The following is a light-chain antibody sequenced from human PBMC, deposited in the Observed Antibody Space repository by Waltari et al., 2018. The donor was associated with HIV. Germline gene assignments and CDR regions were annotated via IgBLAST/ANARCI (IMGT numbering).Light chain of an antibody. Sequence: QSALTQPRSVSGSLGQSVTISCTGTNSDVGRYNYVSWFQQHPGKAPKLMIYDVSKRPSGVPDRVSGSKSGNTASLTISGLQAEHEADYYCCSYAGSIPFVFGSGTKLTVL. CDR2: DVS. CDR3: CSYAGSIPFV. V-gene: IGLV2-11*01. J-gene: IGLJ1*01. CDR1: NSDVGRYNY.